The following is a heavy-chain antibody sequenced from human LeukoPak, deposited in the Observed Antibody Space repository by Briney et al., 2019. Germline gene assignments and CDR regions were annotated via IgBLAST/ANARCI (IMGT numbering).Heavy chain of an antibody. CDR2: INPSGGST. J-gene: IGHJ4*02. D-gene: IGHD2-15*01. CDR3: AREGGGGIDIEPSFDY. V-gene: IGHV1-46*01. CDR1: GYAFTRYF. Sequence: ASVKVSCKASGYAFTRYFIHWVRQAPGRGLEWMGTINPSGGSTGYAQKFQGRVTMTRDTSTSTVYMELSSLRSEDTAVYYCAREGGGGIDIEPSFDYWGQGTLVTVSS.